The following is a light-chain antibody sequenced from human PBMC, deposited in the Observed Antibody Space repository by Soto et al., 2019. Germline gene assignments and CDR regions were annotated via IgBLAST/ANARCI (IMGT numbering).Light chain of an antibody. CDR2: EVS. CDR1: SSDVGGYNY. Sequence: QSVLTQPASVSGSPGQSITISCTGTSSDVGGYNYVAWYQHHPGKAPKLMLYEVSVRPSGVSNRFSGSKSGNTASLTISGLQAEDEADYYCTSSSSTVVVFGGGTKLTVL. V-gene: IGLV2-14*01. J-gene: IGLJ2*01. CDR3: TSSSSTVVV.